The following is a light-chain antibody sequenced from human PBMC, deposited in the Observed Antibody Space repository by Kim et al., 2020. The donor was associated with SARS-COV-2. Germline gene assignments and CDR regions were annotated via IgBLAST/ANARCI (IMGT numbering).Light chain of an antibody. CDR3: QQRSNWPPGLT. V-gene: IGKV3-11*01. CDR1: QSVSSY. J-gene: IGKJ4*01. Sequence: PGERATLSCRASQSVSSYLAWYQQKPGQAPRLLIYDASNRATGIPARFSGSGSGTDFTLTISSLEPEDFAVYYCQQRSNWPPGLTFGGGTKVDIK. CDR2: DAS.